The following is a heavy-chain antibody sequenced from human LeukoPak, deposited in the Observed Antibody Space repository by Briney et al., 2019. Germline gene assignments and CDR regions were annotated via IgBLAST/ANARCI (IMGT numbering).Heavy chain of an antibody. Sequence: GGSPRLSCAASGFTFSSYWMHWVRQTPGKGLMWVARIKSDGSTIYADSVQGRFIISRDNAKNMVYLQMNSLRADDTAIYYCTRAITYFYGSVTYDWFDSWGQGTRVTVSS. CDR2: IKSDGST. CDR3: TRAITYFYGSVTYDWFDS. J-gene: IGHJ5*01. V-gene: IGHV3-74*01. CDR1: GFTFSSYW. D-gene: IGHD3-10*01.